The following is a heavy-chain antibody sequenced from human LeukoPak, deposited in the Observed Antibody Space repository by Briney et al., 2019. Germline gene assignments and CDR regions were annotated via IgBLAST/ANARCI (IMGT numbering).Heavy chain of an antibody. CDR3: VKSPAYNYGSSVYFDY. J-gene: IGHJ4*02. CDR2: LSWNIGSI. D-gene: IGHD3-10*01. Sequence: SPGVSCAGSGFNFDDYAMHWVRQAPGEGLEWVSHLSWNIGSITSADAVKARFHIPKNNANNSLYLQMNSLRAEDTALYYCVKSPAYNYGSSVYFDYCGQGTVVTVTA. CDR1: GFNFDDYA. V-gene: IGHV3-9*01.